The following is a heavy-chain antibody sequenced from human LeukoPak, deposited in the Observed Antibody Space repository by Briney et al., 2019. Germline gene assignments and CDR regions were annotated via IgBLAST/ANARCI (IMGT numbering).Heavy chain of an antibody. CDR2: INPSGGST. J-gene: IGHJ4*02. CDR3: ARDYGGNDGFDY. CDR1: GYTFIDYY. Sequence: ASVKVSCKTSGYTFIDYYMHWVRQAPGQGLEWMGIINPSGGSTSHAQKFQGRVTLTRDTSTSTVCMELSSLRSEDTAVYYCARDYGGNDGFDYWGQGTLVTVSS. D-gene: IGHD4-23*01. V-gene: IGHV1-46*01.